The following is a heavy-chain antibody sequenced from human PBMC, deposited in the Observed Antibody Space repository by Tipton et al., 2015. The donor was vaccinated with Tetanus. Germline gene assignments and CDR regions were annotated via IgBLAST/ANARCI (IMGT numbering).Heavy chain of an antibody. D-gene: IGHD3-10*01. Sequence: QSGAEVKKPGSSVKVSCKASGGTFTNYALSWVRQAPGQGLEWVGGITPIFGTTNSAPKFQGRVTITADESTNTAYMELSSLISEDTAVYYCARDELVRGVIVSKFDYWGQGTLVTVSS. CDR1: GGTFTNYA. CDR2: ITPIFGTT. V-gene: IGHV1-69*01. J-gene: IGHJ4*02. CDR3: ARDELVRGVIVSKFDY.